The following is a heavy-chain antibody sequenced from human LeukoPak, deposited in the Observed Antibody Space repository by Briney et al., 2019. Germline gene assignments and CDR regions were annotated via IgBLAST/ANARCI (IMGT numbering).Heavy chain of an antibody. V-gene: IGHV1-8*02. J-gene: IGHJ5*02. Sequence: ASVKVSCKASGYTFTSYAMHWVRQAPGQGLEWMGWMNPNSANTGYAQNFQGRVTMTRSTSITTAYMELSSLRSEDTAVYYCARAPLNCSSTTCRGYWFDPWGQGTLVTVSS. CDR2: MNPNSANT. D-gene: IGHD2-2*01. CDR1: GYTFTSYA. CDR3: ARAPLNCSSTTCRGYWFDP.